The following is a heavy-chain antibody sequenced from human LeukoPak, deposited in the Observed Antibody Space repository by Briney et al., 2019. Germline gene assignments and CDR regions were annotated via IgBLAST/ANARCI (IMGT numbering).Heavy chain of an antibody. CDR2: MYHIGNT. CDR3: ARETTVGATLFRFAAFEI. J-gene: IGHJ3*02. V-gene: IGHV4-31*03. Sequence: SQTLSLTCTVSGLSISGGYYCRWVRQHPEKGLEWLGYMYHIGNTYYNPSLKRRVTISVDTSKNQFSLNLSSVTVADTAVYYCARETTVGATLFRFAAFEIWGQGTMVTVSS. D-gene: IGHD1-26*01. CDR1: GLSISGGYY.